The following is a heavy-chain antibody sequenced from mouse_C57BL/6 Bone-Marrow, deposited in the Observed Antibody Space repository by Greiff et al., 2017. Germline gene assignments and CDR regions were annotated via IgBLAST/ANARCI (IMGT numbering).Heavy chain of an antibody. CDR1: GYTFTTYP. CDR2: FHPYNDDT. CDR3: ARLNWDVGYFDY. D-gene: IGHD4-1*01. V-gene: IGHV1-47*01. Sequence: QVQLQQSGAELVKPGASVKMSCKASGYTFTTYPIEWMKQHHGKSLEWIGNFHPYNDDTKYNEKFKGKATLTVEQSSSTVYLELSRLTSDDSAVYYCARLNWDVGYFDYWGQGTTLTVTS. J-gene: IGHJ2*01.